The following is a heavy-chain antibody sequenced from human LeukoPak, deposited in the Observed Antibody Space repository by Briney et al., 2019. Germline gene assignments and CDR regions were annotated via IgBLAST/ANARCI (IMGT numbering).Heavy chain of an antibody. CDR3: ARGRFSSSWYQSGARYMDV. D-gene: IGHD6-13*01. V-gene: IGHV4-34*01. CDR1: GGSFSGYY. CDR2: INHSGST. Sequence: SETLSLTCAVYGGSFSGYYWSWIRQPPGKGLEWIGEINHSGSTNYNPSPKSRVTISVDTSKNQFSLKLSSVTAADTAVYYCARGRFSSSWYQSGARYMDVWGKGTTVTVSS. J-gene: IGHJ6*03.